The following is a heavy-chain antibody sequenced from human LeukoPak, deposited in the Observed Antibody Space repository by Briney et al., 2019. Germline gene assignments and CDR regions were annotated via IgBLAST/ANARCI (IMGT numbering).Heavy chain of an antibody. D-gene: IGHD6-19*01. CDR2: ISGSGGST. J-gene: IGHJ4*02. CDR3: AKDPPRWIAVAGKDFDY. Sequence: GGSLRLSCAASGFTFSSYAMSWVRQAPGKGLEWVSAISGSGGSTYYADSVKGRFTISRDNSKNTLYLQMNSLRAEDTAVYYCAKDPPRWIAVAGKDFDYWGQGTLVTVSS. V-gene: IGHV3-23*01. CDR1: GFTFSSYA.